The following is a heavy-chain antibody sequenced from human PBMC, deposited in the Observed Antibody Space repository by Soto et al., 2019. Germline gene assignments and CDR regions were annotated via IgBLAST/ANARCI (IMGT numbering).Heavy chain of an antibody. Sequence: QLQLQESGPGLVKPSETLSLTCTVSGGSISSSSYYWGWIRQPPGKGLEWIGSIYYSGSTYYNPSLTSRVTISVDTSKNQFSLKLSSVTAADTAVYYCARHGYYGSGVFDYWGQGTLVTVSS. CDR1: GGSISSSSYY. V-gene: IGHV4-39*01. CDR2: IYYSGST. J-gene: IGHJ4*02. CDR3: ARHGYYGSGVFDY. D-gene: IGHD3-10*01.